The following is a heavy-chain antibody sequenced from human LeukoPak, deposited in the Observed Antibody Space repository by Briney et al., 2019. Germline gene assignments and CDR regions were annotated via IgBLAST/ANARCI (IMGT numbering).Heavy chain of an antibody. CDR3: AKELWALRYFDWFPSVGGHVGGQNWFDP. V-gene: IGHV3-23*01. D-gene: IGHD3-9*01. CDR1: GFTFSSYA. Sequence: GGSLRLSCAASGFTFSSYAMSWVRQAPGKGLEWVSAISGSGGSTYYADSVKGRFTISRDNSKNTLYLQMNSLRAEDTAVYYCAKELWALRYFDWFPSVGGHVGGQNWFDPWGQGTLVTVSS. J-gene: IGHJ5*02. CDR2: ISGSGGST.